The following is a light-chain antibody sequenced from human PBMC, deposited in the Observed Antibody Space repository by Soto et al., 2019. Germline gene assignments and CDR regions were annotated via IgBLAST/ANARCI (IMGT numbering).Light chain of an antibody. V-gene: IGKV3-15*01. CDR2: GAS. J-gene: IGKJ4*01. CDR3: QQYNNWPLLT. CDR1: QSVSSN. Sequence: EIMMTQSPATLSVSPGERATLSCRASQSVSSNLTWYQQKPAQSPRLLIYGASTMATVFPSRFVVSGSGKEFTLTISSLQSEDFAVYYCQQYNNWPLLTFGGGTKVEIK.